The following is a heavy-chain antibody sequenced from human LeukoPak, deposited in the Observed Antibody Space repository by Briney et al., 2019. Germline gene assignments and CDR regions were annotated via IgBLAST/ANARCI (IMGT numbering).Heavy chain of an antibody. CDR3: AKPKGGAFDV. J-gene: IGHJ3*01. CDR1: GLSFSNFG. D-gene: IGHD3-16*01. CDR2: ISYDGTNK. Sequence: PGRSLRLSCAASGLSFSNFGMHWVRQAPGKGLEWVGVISYDGTNKYYADSVKGRFTISRDNSKNTLNLQMNSLRVKDTAVYYCAKPKGGAFDVWGQGTMVTVSS. V-gene: IGHV3-30*18.